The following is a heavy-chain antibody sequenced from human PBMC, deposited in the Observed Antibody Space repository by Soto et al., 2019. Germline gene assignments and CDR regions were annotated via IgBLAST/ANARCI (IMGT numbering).Heavy chain of an antibody. V-gene: IGHV4-31*03. CDR2: IYYSGST. CDR3: ARGSVVAATLFDY. J-gene: IGHJ4*02. Sequence: QVQLQESGPGLVKPSQTLSLTCTVSGGSISSGGYYWSWIRQHPGKGLEWIGYIYYSGSTYYNPSLKSRVXXSXHXXKNQFSLKLSSVTAADTAVYYCARGSVVAATLFDYWGQGTLVTVSS. D-gene: IGHD2-15*01. CDR1: GGSISSGGYY.